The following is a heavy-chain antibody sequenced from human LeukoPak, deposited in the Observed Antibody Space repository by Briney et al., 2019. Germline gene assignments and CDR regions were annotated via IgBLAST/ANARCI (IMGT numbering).Heavy chain of an antibody. Sequence: ASVKVSCKASGGTFSNYAFIWVRQAPGQGLEWMGWINPNSGGTNYAQKFQGRVTMTRDTSISTAYMELSRLRSDDTAVYYCAREGCSSTSCPPNDAFDIWGQGTMVTVSS. CDR3: AREGCSSTSCPPNDAFDI. CDR1: GGTFSNYA. CDR2: INPNSGGT. J-gene: IGHJ3*02. V-gene: IGHV1-2*02. D-gene: IGHD2-2*01.